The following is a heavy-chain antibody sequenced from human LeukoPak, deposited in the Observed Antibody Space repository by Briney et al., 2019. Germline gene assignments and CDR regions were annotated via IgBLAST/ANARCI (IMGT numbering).Heavy chain of an antibody. CDR2: IIPIFGTA. CDR1: GYTFTSYA. CDR3: AGSTYYYYYYYMDV. J-gene: IGHJ6*03. Sequence: ASVKVSCKASGYTFTSYAMNWVRQAPGQGLEWMGGIIPIFGTANYAQKFQGRVTITADKSTSTAYMELSSLRSEDTAVYYCAGSTYYYYYYYMDVWGKGTTVTISS. V-gene: IGHV1-69*06.